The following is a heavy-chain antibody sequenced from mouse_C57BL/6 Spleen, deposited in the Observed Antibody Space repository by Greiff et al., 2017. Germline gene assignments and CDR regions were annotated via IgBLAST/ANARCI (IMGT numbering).Heavy chain of an antibody. D-gene: IGHD2-3*01. J-gene: IGHJ4*01. CDR3: ARSGDGYYDYYAMDY. CDR2: IYPGDGDT. Sequence: VHLVESGPELVKPGASVKISCKASGYAFSSSWMNWVKQRPGKGLEWIGRIYPGDGDTNYNGKFKGKATLTADKSSSTAYMQLSSLTSEDSAVYFCARSGDGYYDYYAMDYWGQGTSVTVSS. V-gene: IGHV1-82*01. CDR1: GYAFSSSW.